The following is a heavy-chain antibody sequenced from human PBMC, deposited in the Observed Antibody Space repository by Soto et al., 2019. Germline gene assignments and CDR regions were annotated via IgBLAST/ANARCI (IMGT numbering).Heavy chain of an antibody. Sequence: QVQLVESGGGVVQPGRSLRLSYAASGFTFSSYGMHWVRQAPGKGLEWVAVISYDGSNKYYADSVKGRFTISRDNSKNTLYLQMNSLRAEDTAVYYCAKGAYSYDYWGQGTLVTVSS. D-gene: IGHD5-18*01. V-gene: IGHV3-30*18. CDR3: AKGAYSYDY. CDR1: GFTFSSYG. CDR2: ISYDGSNK. J-gene: IGHJ4*02.